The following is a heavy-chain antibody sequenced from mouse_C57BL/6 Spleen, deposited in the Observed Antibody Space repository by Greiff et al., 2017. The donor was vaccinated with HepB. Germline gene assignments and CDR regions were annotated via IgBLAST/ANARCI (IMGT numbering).Heavy chain of an antibody. D-gene: IGHD3-2*02. CDR2: ILPGSGST. CDR3: AKVPDSSGYPAWFAY. Sequence: QVTLKVSGAELMKPGASVKLSCKATGYTFTGYWIEWVKQRPGHGLEWIGEILPGSGSTNYNEKFKGKATFTADTSSNTAYMQLSSLTTEDSAIYYCAKVPDSSGYPAWFAYWGQGTLVTVSA. CDR1: GYTFTGYW. V-gene: IGHV1-9*01. J-gene: IGHJ3*01.